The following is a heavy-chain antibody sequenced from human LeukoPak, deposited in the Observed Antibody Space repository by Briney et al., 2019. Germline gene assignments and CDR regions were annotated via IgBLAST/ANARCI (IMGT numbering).Heavy chain of an antibody. CDR1: GYTFTGYY. CDR2: INPNSGGT. Sequence: ASVKVSCKASGYTFTGYYMHWVRQAPGQGLEWMGWINPNSGGTNYAQKFQGRVTMTRDTSISTAYMELSSLRSEDTAVYYCAREPLFSYGDYGDYWGQGTQVTVSS. J-gene: IGHJ4*02. CDR3: AREPLFSYGDYGDY. V-gene: IGHV1-2*02. D-gene: IGHD4-17*01.